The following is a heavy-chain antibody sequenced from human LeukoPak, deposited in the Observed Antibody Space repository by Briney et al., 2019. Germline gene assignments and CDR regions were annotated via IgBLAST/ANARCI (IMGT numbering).Heavy chain of an antibody. J-gene: IGHJ4*02. CDR3: AKGTSSGWYFDY. CDR1: GFTFSSCG. CDR2: IRYDGSNK. Sequence: PGGSLRLSCAASGFTFSSCGMHWVRQAPGKGLEWVAFIRYDGSNKYYADSVKGRFTISRDNSKNTLYLQMNSLRAEDTAVYYCAKGTSSGWYFDYWGQGTLVTVSS. V-gene: IGHV3-30*02. D-gene: IGHD6-19*01.